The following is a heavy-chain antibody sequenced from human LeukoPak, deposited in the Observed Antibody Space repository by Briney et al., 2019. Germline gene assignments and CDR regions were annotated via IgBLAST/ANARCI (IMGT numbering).Heavy chain of an antibody. D-gene: IGHD6-19*01. CDR3: AREFTGIAVAGEVDY. CDR1: GYSISSGYY. Sequence: SETLSLTCTVSGYSISSGYYWGWIRQPPGKGLEWIGSIYHSGSTYYNPSLKSRVTISVDTSKNQFSLKLSSVTAADTAVYYCAREFTGIAVAGEVDYWGQGTLVTVSS. J-gene: IGHJ4*02. V-gene: IGHV4-38-2*02. CDR2: IYHSGST.